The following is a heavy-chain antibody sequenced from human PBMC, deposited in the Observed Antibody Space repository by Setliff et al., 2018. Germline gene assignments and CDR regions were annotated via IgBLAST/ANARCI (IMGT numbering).Heavy chain of an antibody. Sequence: GGSLRLSCAASGFTFTTYWMYWVRQSPGKGLAWVSRINSDGSSTTYADSVKGRFTISRDNAKNTLYLQMNSLRAEDTAVYFCTRVWSMVSDSYYFYMDVWGKGTTVTV. V-gene: IGHV3-74*01. J-gene: IGHJ6*03. D-gene: IGHD2-8*02. CDR3: TRVWSMVSDSYYFYMDV. CDR1: GFTFTTYW. CDR2: INSDGSST.